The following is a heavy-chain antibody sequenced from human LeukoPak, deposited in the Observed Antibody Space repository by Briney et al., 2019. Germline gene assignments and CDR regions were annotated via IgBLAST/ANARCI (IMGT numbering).Heavy chain of an antibody. V-gene: IGHV3-23*01. CDR3: ARGPSCTSTSCYVIGALDI. CDR2: ISGSGGST. Sequence: GGSLRLSCAASGFSFSSYAMSWVRQAPGKGLEWVSVISGSGGSTYYADSVKGRFIISRDNSKNTLYLQMNSLRVDDMAVYYCARGPSCTSTSCYVIGALDIWGLGTTVTVSS. D-gene: IGHD2-2*01. CDR1: GFSFSSYA. J-gene: IGHJ3*02.